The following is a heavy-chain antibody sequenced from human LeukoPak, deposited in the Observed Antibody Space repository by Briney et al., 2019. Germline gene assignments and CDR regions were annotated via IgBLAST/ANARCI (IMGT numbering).Heavy chain of an antibody. CDR3: ARGDITTGGAPFDH. CDR2: INHRGST. Sequence: SETLSLTCAVYGESFSGYYWSSIRQPPGKGLEWIGEINHRGSTNYNPSLKSRVTISVDTSKDQFSLKLNSVTAADTAIYYCARGDITTGGAPFDHWGQGSLVTVSS. CDR1: GESFSGYY. V-gene: IGHV4-34*01. D-gene: IGHD2-21*01. J-gene: IGHJ4*02.